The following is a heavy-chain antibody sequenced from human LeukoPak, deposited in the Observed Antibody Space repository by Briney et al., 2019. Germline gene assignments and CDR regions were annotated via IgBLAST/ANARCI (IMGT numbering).Heavy chain of an antibody. CDR1: GGSFSGYY. Sequence: SETLSLTCAVYGGSFSGYYWSWIRQPPGKGLEWIGEINHSGSTNYSPSLKSRVTISVDTSKNQFSLKLSSVTAADTAVYYCATTSALVFDYWGQGTLVTVSS. CDR3: ATTSALVFDY. V-gene: IGHV4-34*01. CDR2: INHSGST. J-gene: IGHJ4*02.